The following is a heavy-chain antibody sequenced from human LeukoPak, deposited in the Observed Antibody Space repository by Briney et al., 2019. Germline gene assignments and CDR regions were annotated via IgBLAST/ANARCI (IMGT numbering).Heavy chain of an antibody. CDR1: GGSINNYY. V-gene: IGHV4-59*08. J-gene: IGHJ4*02. CDR2: IYYTGSA. D-gene: IGHD6-6*01. Sequence: SETLSLTCTVSGGSINNYYWSWIRQPPGKGLEWIGYIYYTGSATYNPSLKGRVTISVDTSKNQFSLKLSSVTAADTAVYYCAYSSSSREYYFDYWGQGTLVTVSS. CDR3: AYSSSSREYYFDY.